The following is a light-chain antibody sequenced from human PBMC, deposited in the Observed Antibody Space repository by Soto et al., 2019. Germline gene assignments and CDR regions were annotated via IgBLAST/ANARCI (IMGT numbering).Light chain of an antibody. CDR3: QQYKNWPAIT. CDR1: QSVSSN. CDR2: GAS. J-gene: IGKJ5*01. Sequence: EIVLTQSPATLSLSPGDRATLSCRASQSVSSNLAWYQQKPGQAPRLLIYGASTRATGIPARFSGSGSGTDFTLTISSLEPEDFAVYYCQQYKNWPAITFGQGTRLEIK. V-gene: IGKV3-11*01.